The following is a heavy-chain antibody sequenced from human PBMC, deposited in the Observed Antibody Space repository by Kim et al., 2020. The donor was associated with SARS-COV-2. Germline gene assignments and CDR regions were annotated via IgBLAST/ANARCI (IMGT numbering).Heavy chain of an antibody. J-gene: IGHJ5*02. D-gene: IGHD2-15*01. CDR3: ATLNDKGGNPNEGWFDP. Sequence: GESLKISCKGSGYMFFTYWIGWVRQMPGRGLEWMGLIYPGDSDTRYSPSFQGQITISVDKSLSTTYLQWSSLKASDTAIYYCATLNDKGGNPNEGWFDPWGQGTLITVSS. CDR1: GYMFFTYW. V-gene: IGHV5-51*01. CDR2: IYPGDSDT.